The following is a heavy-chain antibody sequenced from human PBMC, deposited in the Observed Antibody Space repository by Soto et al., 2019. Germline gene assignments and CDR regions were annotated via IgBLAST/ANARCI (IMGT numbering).Heavy chain of an antibody. Sequence: QITLKESGPTLVKPTQTLALTCSFSGFSASTSGVGVGWIRQPPGKALEWLALIYWDDEKYYSPSQKSRLTITKDTSKNHVVPTMTHMDPVDTATYYCAHTRLDSYSSSWPDWGQGMLVTVSS. CDR3: AHTRLDSYSSSWPD. J-gene: IGHJ4*02. CDR1: GFSASTSGVG. V-gene: IGHV2-5*02. CDR2: IYWDDEK. D-gene: IGHD6-13*01.